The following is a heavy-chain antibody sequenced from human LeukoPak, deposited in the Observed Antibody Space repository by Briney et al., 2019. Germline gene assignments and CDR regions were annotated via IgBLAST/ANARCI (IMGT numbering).Heavy chain of an antibody. V-gene: IGHV3-21*01. Sequence: GGSLRLSCAASGFTFSSYSMNWVRQAPGKGLEWVSSISSSSSYIYYADSVKGRFTISRDNAKNSLYLQMNSLRAEDTAVYYCAATRGGSAAYYYYGMDVWGQGTTVTVSS. CDR3: AATRGGSAAYYYYGMDV. D-gene: IGHD2-15*01. J-gene: IGHJ6*02. CDR2: ISSSSSYI. CDR1: GFTFSSYS.